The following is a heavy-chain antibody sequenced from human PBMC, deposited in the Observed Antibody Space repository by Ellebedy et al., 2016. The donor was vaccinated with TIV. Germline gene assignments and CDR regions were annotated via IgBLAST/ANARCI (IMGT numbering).Heavy chain of an antibody. D-gene: IGHD2-2*01. CDR1: GGTFNTDG. V-gene: IGHV1-69*10. Sequence: ASVKVSCKAPGGTFNTDGISWVRQAPGQGPEWMGGIYPIGGITNYAQNFQGRVTFTADKSTNTVYMEMSSLRTDDTAVYYCARVVVGGYCSSTSCYFDYWGQGTLVTVSS. CDR2: IYPIGGIT. J-gene: IGHJ4*02. CDR3: ARVVVGGYCSSTSCYFDY.